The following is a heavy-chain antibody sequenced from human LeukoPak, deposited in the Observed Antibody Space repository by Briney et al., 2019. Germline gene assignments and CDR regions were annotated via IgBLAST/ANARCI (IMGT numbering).Heavy chain of an antibody. V-gene: IGHV4-59*12. CDR2: ISYSGST. CDR3: ARVSRLWWARDI. CDR1: GGSISSYY. J-gene: IGHJ3*02. Sequence: SETLSLTCNVSGGSISSYYWSWIRQPPGKGLEWIGYISYSGSTNYNPSLKSRVTLSIDTTKNQFSLKLSSVTAADTAVYYCARVSRLWWARDIWGQGTMVTVSS. D-gene: IGHD2-21*01.